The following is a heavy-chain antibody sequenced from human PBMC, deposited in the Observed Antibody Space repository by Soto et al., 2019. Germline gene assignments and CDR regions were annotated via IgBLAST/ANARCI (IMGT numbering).Heavy chain of an antibody. CDR3: ARGQEGVVATH. CDR1: GGSLSGYY. V-gene: IGHV4-34*01. Sequence: QVQLQQWGAGLLKPSETLSLTCVVYGGSLSGYYWSWIRQPPGKGLEWIGEIKDGGLTNYSPSLKSRGTLSVDRPQNQFSLKLHSVTAADTAVYYCARGQEGVVATHWDQGSLVTVSS. D-gene: IGHD5-12*01. J-gene: IGHJ4*02. CDR2: IKDGGLT.